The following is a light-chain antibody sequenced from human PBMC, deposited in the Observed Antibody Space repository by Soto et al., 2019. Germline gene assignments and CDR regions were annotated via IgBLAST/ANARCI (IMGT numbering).Light chain of an antibody. Sequence: IQLTQSPSSLSASIGDRVTITCRASQGISSYLAWYQRKPGTAPKLLIYAASTLQSVVPSRFSGSGSGTDFTLTISSLQPEDFATYYCQHYNNWPLTFGGGTKVEIK. CDR2: AAS. CDR3: QHYNNWPLT. CDR1: QGISSY. V-gene: IGKV1-9*01. J-gene: IGKJ4*01.